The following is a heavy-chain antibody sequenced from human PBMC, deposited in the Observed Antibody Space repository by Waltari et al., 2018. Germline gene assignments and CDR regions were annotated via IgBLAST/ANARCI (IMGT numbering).Heavy chain of an antibody. Sequence: QVQLVKSGAEVKKPGSSVKVSCKASGGTFSSSDISWVRESSGQGLEWMGGIIPILGIANYAQKFQGRVTITADESTSTAYMELSSLRSEDTAVYYCARHSSSWTPGFDYWGQGTLVTVSS. J-gene: IGHJ4*02. CDR2: IIPILGIA. CDR3: ARHSSSWTPGFDY. D-gene: IGHD6-13*01. V-gene: IGHV1-69*04. CDR1: GGTFSSSD.